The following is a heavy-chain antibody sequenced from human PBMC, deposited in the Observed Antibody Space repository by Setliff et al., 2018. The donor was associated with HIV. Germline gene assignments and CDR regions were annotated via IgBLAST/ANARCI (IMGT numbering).Heavy chain of an antibody. CDR1: GGSISSGSYN. Sequence: SETLSLTCTVSGGSISSGSYNWNWIRQPAGKGLEWIGRIYTSGRTNYNPSLKSRVTISVDTSKNQFSLKLSSVTAADTAVYYCAREDYYYYGMDVWGQGTTVTVSS. J-gene: IGHJ6*02. CDR3: AREDYYYYGMDV. V-gene: IGHV4-61*02. CDR2: IYTSGRT.